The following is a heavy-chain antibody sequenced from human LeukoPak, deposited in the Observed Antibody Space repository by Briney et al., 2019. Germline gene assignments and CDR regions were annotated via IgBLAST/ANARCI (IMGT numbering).Heavy chain of an antibody. CDR1: GFTFSSYG. CDR3: ARGNFYSGSGSSPLDY. D-gene: IGHD3-10*01. Sequence: GGTLRLSCAASGFTFSSYGMGWVRQVPGKGLVWVSRINSDGSRTNYVDSAKGRFTISRDNAKNTLFLQMNSLGVEDSAVYYCARGNFYSGSGSSPLDYWGQGTLVTVSS. CDR2: INSDGSRT. J-gene: IGHJ4*02. V-gene: IGHV3-74*01.